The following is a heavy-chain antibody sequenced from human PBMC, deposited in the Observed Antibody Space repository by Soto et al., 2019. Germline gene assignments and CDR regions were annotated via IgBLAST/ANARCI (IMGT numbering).Heavy chain of an antibody. CDR1: GFTFSIYA. Sequence: EVQLLESGGGLVQPGGSLRLSCAAAGFTFSIYAMSWVRQAPGKGLEWVSAISGSGGSTYYAYSVKGRFTISRDNSKKTLYLQMNSLRADDTAVYYCAKATRGGAATLIRDYWGQGTLVTVAS. V-gene: IGHV3-23*01. D-gene: IGHD6-13*01. CDR2: ISGSGGST. J-gene: IGHJ4*02. CDR3: AKATRGGAATLIRDY.